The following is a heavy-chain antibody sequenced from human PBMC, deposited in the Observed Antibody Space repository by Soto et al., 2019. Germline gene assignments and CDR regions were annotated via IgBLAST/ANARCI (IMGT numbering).Heavy chain of an antibody. Sequence: GGSLRLSCAASGFTFTSNPMSWVRQAPGKGLEWVSAISGSGGSTYYADSVKGRFTISRDNSKNTLYLQMNSLRAEDTAVYYCIGDYYDSSGYYIDYWGQGTLVTVSS. CDR3: IGDYYDSSGYYIDY. CDR1: GFTFTSNP. CDR2: ISGSGGST. V-gene: IGHV3-23*01. J-gene: IGHJ4*02. D-gene: IGHD3-22*01.